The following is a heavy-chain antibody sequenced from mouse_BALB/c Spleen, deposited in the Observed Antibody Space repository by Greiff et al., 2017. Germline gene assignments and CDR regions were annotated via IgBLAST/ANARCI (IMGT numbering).Heavy chain of an antibody. CDR2: IDPANGNT. CDR3: ARYYRYWYFDV. J-gene: IGHJ1*01. Sequence: EVQLQQSGAELVKPGASVKLSCTASGFNIKDTYMHWVKQRPEQGLEWIGRIDPANGNTKYDPKFQGKATITADTSSNTAYLQLSSLTSEDTAVYYCARYYRYWYFDVWGAGTTVTVSS. V-gene: IGHV14-3*02. CDR1: GFNIKDTY. D-gene: IGHD2-14*01.